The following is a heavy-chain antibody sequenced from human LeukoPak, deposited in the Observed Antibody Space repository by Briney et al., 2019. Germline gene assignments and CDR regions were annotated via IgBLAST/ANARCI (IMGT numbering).Heavy chain of an antibody. Sequence: SVKVSCEASGGTFSSYAISWVRQAPGQGLEWMGRIIPILGIANYAQKFQGRVTITADKSTSTAYMELSSLRSEDTAVYYCARSTYCGGDCGGYYWGQGTLVTVSS. CDR1: GGTFSSYA. J-gene: IGHJ4*02. CDR2: IIPILGIA. D-gene: IGHD2-21*02. CDR3: ARSTYCGGDCGGYY. V-gene: IGHV1-69*04.